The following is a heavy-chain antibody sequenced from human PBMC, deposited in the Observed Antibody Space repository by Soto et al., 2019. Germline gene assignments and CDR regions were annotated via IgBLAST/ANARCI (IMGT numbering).Heavy chain of an antibody. CDR2: IYYSGST. D-gene: IGHD1-1*01. CDR3: ARHGANWNPPSGGMDV. Sequence: SETLSLTCTVSGGSISSSSYYWGWIRQPPGKGLEWIGSIYYSGSTYYNPSLKSRVTISVDTSKNQFSLNLSSVTAADTAVYSCARHGANWNPPSGGMDVWGQGTTVTVSS. J-gene: IGHJ6*02. V-gene: IGHV4-39*01. CDR1: GGSISSSSYY.